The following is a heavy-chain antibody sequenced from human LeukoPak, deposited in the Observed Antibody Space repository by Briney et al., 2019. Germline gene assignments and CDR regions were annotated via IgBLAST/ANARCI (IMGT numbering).Heavy chain of an antibody. CDR1: GGSISGHY. CDR3: ARAHYYGSGNDY. Sequence: PSETLSLTCDVYGGSISGHYWSWIRQPPGKGLEWIGEINHSGSTNYNPSLKRRVTISVDTSKNQFSLKLSSVTAADTAVYYCARAHYYGSGNDYWGQGTLVTVSS. CDR2: INHSGST. D-gene: IGHD3-10*01. V-gene: IGHV4-34*01. J-gene: IGHJ4*02.